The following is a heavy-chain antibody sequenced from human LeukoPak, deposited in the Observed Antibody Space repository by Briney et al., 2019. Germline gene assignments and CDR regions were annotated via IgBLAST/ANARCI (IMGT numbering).Heavy chain of an antibody. D-gene: IGHD3-10*01. J-gene: IGHJ4*02. Sequence: ASVKVSCKASGYTFTSYYMHWVRQAPGQGLEWMGIINPSGGSTSYAQKFQGRVTMTRVTSTSTVYMELSSLRSEDTAVYYCARDMGYYGSGSYQSLDYFDYWGQGTLVTVSS. CDR1: GYTFTSYY. V-gene: IGHV1-46*01. CDR3: ARDMGYYGSGSYQSLDYFDY. CDR2: INPSGGST.